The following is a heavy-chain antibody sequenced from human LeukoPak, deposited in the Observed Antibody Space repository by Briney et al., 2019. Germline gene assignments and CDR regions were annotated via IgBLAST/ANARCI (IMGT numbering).Heavy chain of an antibody. Sequence: PSETLSLTCTVSGASISSHYWSWIRQPPGKGLEWIGDFCYSGSTNYNPSLKSRVTISVDTSKNQFSLKLSSVTAADTAVYYCARAGGVHDTHMDLDYWGQGTLVTVSS. V-gene: IGHV4-59*11. J-gene: IGHJ4*02. CDR2: FCYSGST. D-gene: IGHD5-18*01. CDR3: ARAGGVHDTHMDLDY. CDR1: GASISSHY.